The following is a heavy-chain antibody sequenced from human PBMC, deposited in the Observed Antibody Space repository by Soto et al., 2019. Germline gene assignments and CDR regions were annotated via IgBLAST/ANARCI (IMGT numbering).Heavy chain of an antibody. V-gene: IGHV1-69*02. J-gene: IGHJ6*03. Sequence: NRYWKAAGGTFSRDTITWGRQDHGKGLEWMGRIIPIIGIANYAQKFQGRVTITADKSTSTAYMELSSLRSEDTAVYYCARGPRGYPDGYYYYYTDVWGKGTTVTVSS. D-gene: IGHD5-18*01. CDR1: GGTFSRDT. CDR3: ARGPRGYPDGYYYYYTDV. CDR2: IIPIIGIA.